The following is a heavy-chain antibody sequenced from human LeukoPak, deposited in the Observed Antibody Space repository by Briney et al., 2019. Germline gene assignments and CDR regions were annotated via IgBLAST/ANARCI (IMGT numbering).Heavy chain of an antibody. Sequence: ASVNVSCKASGYTFSSSGINWVRQAPGQGLEWMGWISAYNGNTNYAQKLQGRVTMTTDTSTSTAYMELRSLRSDDTAVYYCAREHYSNYLFDYWGQGTLVTASS. CDR3: AREHYSNYLFDY. CDR1: GYTFSSSG. D-gene: IGHD4-11*01. CDR2: ISAYNGNT. V-gene: IGHV1-18*01. J-gene: IGHJ4*02.